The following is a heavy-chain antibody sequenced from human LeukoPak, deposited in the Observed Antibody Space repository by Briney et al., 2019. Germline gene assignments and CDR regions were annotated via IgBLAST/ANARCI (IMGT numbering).Heavy chain of an antibody. J-gene: IGHJ5*02. CDR3: ARDGDYHPGNWFDP. D-gene: IGHD4-17*01. CDR2: INPNSGGT. Sequence: ASVKVSCKASGYTFTGYYMHWVRQAPGQGLEWMGWINPNSGGTNYAQKFRGWVTMTRDTSISTAYMELSRLRSDDTAVYYCARDGDYHPGNWFDPWGQGTLVTVSS. CDR1: GYTFTGYY. V-gene: IGHV1-2*04.